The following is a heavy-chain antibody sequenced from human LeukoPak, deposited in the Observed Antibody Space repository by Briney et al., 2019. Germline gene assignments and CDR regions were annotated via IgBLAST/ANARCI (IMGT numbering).Heavy chain of an antibody. V-gene: IGHV3-33*01. D-gene: IGHD1-26*01. CDR3: ARDLSFGSLDF. CDR2: MWHDGSRE. J-gene: IGHJ4*02. CDR1: GFILSTHG. Sequence: GGSLRLSCAAPGFILSTHGMHWVLQAPGKGLEWVAGMWHDGSREDYEDSVKGRFTISRDMSKNTLNLQMDSLRVEDTAMFYCARDLSFGSLDFGGQGTLVTVSS.